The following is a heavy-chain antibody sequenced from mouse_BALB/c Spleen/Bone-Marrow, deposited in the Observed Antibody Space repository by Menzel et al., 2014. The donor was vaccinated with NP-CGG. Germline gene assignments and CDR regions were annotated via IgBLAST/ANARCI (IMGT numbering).Heavy chain of an antibody. Sequence: VKLQESGPGLVAPSQCLSLTCTVSGFSLNSFGVYWVRQPPGKGLEWLGVIWPGGSTNYNSALMSRLSISKDNSKSQVFLKMNSLQTDDTAMYYCAREGTFYCALVYWGQGASVTVSS. V-gene: IGHV2-9*02. J-gene: IGHJ4*01. CDR1: GFSLNSFG. CDR3: AREGTFYCALVY. CDR2: IWPGGST.